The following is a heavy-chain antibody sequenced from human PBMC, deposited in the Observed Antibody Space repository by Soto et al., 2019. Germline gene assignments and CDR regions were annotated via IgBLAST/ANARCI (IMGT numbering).Heavy chain of an antibody. CDR1: GVTFSNYA. CDR3: AKQRADYGSGADTFYFDS. J-gene: IGHJ4*02. D-gene: IGHD3-10*01. Sequence: PGGSLRLSGTVSGVTFSNYAMNWVRQAPGKGLEWVSSLSGSGGTTYYADSVKGRLIISGDNSKNTLYLLMNSLRAEDTALYYCAKQRADYGSGADTFYFDSWGQGALVTVSS. CDR2: LSGSGGTT. V-gene: IGHV3-23*01.